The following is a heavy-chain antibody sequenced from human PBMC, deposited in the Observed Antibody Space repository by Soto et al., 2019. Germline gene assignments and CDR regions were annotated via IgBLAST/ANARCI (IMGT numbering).Heavy chain of an antibody. V-gene: IGHV4-59*01. D-gene: IGHD3-22*01. Sequence: QVQLQESGPGLVKPSETLSLTCAVSGDSISTYFCMWIRQPPGKGLESIGYLYYGRSANYNPSLKSRVTLSVDTSTNQCSLTLSSMTAADTAVYYCALRSMAVVPEYWGQGTLVTVSS. CDR1: GDSISTYF. CDR3: ALRSMAVVPEY. CDR2: LYYGRSA. J-gene: IGHJ4*02.